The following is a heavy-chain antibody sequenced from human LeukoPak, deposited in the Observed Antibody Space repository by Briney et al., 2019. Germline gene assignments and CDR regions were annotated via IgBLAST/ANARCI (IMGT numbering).Heavy chain of an antibody. J-gene: IGHJ4*02. D-gene: IGHD5-18*01. CDR1: GFTFSSYG. CDR2: ISGSGGST. Sequence: PGGSLRLSCAASGFTFSSYGMSWVRQAPGKGLEWVSAISGSGGSTYYADSVKGRFTISRDNSKNTLYLQMNSLRAEDTAVYYCAKDIHWIQLFDYWGQGTLVTVSS. V-gene: IGHV3-23*01. CDR3: AKDIHWIQLFDY.